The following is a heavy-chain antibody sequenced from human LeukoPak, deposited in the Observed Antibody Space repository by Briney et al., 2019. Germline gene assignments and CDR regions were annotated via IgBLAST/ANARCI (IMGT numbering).Heavy chain of an antibody. Sequence: GRSLRLSCAASGFTFSNYDMHWVRQAPGKGLEWVAVISYDGTNKYYADSVNGRFTISRDNSKNTLHLQMNSLRAEDTAVYYCAKDDRGNEAPFDYWGQGTLVTVSS. CDR3: AKDDRGNEAPFDY. V-gene: IGHV3-30*18. CDR2: ISYDGTNK. J-gene: IGHJ4*02. CDR1: GFTFSNYD.